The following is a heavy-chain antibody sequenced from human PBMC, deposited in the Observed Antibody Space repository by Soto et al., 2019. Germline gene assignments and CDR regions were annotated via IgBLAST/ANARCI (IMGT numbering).Heavy chain of an antibody. Sequence: SETLSLTCSFSGDSVTSHYLTWIRQSPEKGLEWIGYMHYTGFSHYNPSLKSRLTLSVDRSKNQFTLQLTSVTVADTAVYYCAKDLWFGVPKVNFDYWGQGTLVTVSS. CDR3: AKDLWFGVPKVNFDY. CDR1: GDSVTSHY. D-gene: IGHD3-3*01. V-gene: IGHV4-59*02. CDR2: MHYTGFS. J-gene: IGHJ4*02.